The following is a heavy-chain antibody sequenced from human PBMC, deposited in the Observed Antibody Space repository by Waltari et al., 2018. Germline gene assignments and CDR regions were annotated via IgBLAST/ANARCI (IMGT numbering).Heavy chain of an antibody. V-gene: IGHV4-59*11. J-gene: IGHJ4*02. Sequence: QVQLQESGPGLVKPSETLSLTCTVSGGSISSHYWSWIRQPPGKGLEWIGYIYYSGSTNYNPSLKSRVTISVDTSKNQFSLKLSSVTAADTAVYYCARDRGSSGYDYWGQGTLVTVSS. CDR3: ARDRGSSGYDY. CDR1: GGSISSHY. CDR2: IYYSGST. D-gene: IGHD3-22*01.